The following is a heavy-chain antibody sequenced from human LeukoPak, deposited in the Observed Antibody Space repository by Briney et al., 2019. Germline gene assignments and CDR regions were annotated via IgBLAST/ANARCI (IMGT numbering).Heavy chain of an antibody. Sequence: GGSLRLSCAASGFTVSSNYMSWVRQAPGKGLEWVSVIYSGGSTYYADSVKGRFTISRDNSKNSLYLQMNSLRTEDTAWYYCAKDMSGYSGLDYWGQGTLVTVSS. J-gene: IGHJ4*02. D-gene: IGHD5-12*01. V-gene: IGHV3-53*05. CDR2: IYSGGST. CDR3: AKDMSGYSGLDY. CDR1: GFTVSSNY.